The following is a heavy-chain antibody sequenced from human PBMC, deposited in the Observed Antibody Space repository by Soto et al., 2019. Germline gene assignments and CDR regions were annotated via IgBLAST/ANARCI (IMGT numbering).Heavy chain of an antibody. J-gene: IGHJ3*02. D-gene: IGHD3-10*01. CDR3: ARGIPGHYGFDI. CDR2: MKGDGSTA. CDR1: GFSFSSHW. V-gene: IGHV3-74*01. Sequence: EAQLLESGGGFVQPGGSLRPSCAASGFSFSSHWMHWVRQAPGKGLVWVSRMKGDGSTANYADSVKGRLTISRDNARNTVYLQMNSLRVEDTAVYYCARGIPGHYGFDIWGQGTMVTVSS.